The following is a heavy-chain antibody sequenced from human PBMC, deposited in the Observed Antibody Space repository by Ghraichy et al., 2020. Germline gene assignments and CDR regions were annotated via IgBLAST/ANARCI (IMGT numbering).Heavy chain of an antibody. CDR1: GGTFSSYA. D-gene: IGHD3-3*01. Sequence: SVKVSCKASGGTFSSYAISWVRQAPGQGLEWMGGIIPIFGTANYAQKFQGRVTITADKSTSTAYMELSSLRSEDTAVYYCASQNYDFWSGYYYAFDIWGQGTMVTVSS. CDR2: IIPIFGTA. CDR3: ASQNYDFWSGYYYAFDI. J-gene: IGHJ3*02. V-gene: IGHV1-69*06.